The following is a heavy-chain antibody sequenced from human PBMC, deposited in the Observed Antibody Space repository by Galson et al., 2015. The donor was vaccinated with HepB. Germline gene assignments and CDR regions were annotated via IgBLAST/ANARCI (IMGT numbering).Heavy chain of an antibody. D-gene: IGHD3-22*01. CDR2: IIPIFGTA. J-gene: IGHJ5*02. CDR3: ARLRSITMIVVAPGSWFDP. V-gene: IGHV1-69*13. CDR1: GGTFSSYA. Sequence: SVKVSCKASGGTFSSYAISWVRQAPGQGLEWMGGIIPIFGTANYAQKFQGRVTITADESTSTAYMELSSLRSEDTAVYYCARLRSITMIVVAPGSWFDPWGQGTLVTVSS.